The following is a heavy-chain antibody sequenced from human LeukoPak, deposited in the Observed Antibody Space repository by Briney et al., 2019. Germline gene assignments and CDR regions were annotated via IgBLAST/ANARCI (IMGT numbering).Heavy chain of an antibody. J-gene: IGHJ4*02. Sequence: PSETLSLTCTVSGGSISSYYWSWIRQPPGKGLEWIGYIYYSGSTNYNPSLKSRVTISVDTSKNQFSLKLSSVTAADTAVYYCARDPGTTPSYWGQGTLVTVSS. V-gene: IGHV4-59*12. CDR3: ARDPGTTPSY. CDR2: IYYSGST. CDR1: GGSISSYY. D-gene: IGHD1-7*01.